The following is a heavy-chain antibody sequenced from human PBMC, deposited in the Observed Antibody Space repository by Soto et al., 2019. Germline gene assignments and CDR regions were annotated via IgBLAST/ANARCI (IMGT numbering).Heavy chain of an antibody. J-gene: IGHJ4*01. Sequence: EVQLVESGGGLVQPGGSLRLSCAASGFTFSSYSMNWVRQAPGKGLERDSYISSSSSTIYYADSVKGRFTISRDNATNFLFLHMNRLRAEVAAVYYCTRGLADFCRAYNVPRVFEPDLNFGDLGDGTLVAVSS. CDR1: GFTFSSYS. D-gene: IGHD3-3*01. CDR3: TRGLADFCRAYNVPRVFEPDLNFGD. CDR2: ISSSSSTI. V-gene: IGHV3-48*01.